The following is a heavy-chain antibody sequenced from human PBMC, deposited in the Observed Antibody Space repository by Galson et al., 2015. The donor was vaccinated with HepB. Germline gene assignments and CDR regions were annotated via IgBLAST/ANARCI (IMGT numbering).Heavy chain of an antibody. CDR3: ARDSPRGVDY. CDR2: IYYSGST. V-gene: IGHV4-59*01. CDR1: GGSISSYY. D-gene: IGHD3-10*01. Sequence: TLSLTCTVSGGSISSYYWSWIRQPPGKGLEWIGYIYYSGSTNYNPSLKSRVTISVDTSKNQFSLKLSSVTAADTAVYYCARDSPRGVDYWGQGTLVTVSS. J-gene: IGHJ4*02.